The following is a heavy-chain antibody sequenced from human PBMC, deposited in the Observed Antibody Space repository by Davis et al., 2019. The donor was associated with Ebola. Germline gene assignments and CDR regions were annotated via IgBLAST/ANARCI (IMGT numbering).Heavy chain of an antibody. J-gene: IGHJ4*02. CDR2: ISSSGGTI. V-gene: IGHV3-11*01. Sequence: GESLKISCAASGFTFSDYYMSWIRQAPGKGLEWASYISSSGGTIYYADSVKGRFTISRDNAKNSLYLQMNSLRAEDTAVYYCARSNPTLLFDWLCFDYWGQGTLVTVSS. D-gene: IGHD3-9*01. CDR1: GFTFSDYY. CDR3: ARSNPTLLFDWLCFDY.